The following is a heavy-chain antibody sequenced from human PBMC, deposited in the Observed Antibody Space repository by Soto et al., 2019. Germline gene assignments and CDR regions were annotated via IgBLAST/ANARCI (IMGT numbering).Heavy chain of an antibody. CDR2: ISYDGSNK. CDR3: AKDRAYCGGDCYPGNHYYYGMDV. CDR1: GFTFSSYG. D-gene: IGHD2-21*02. V-gene: IGHV3-30*18. J-gene: IGHJ6*02. Sequence: GGSLRLSCAASGFTFSSYGMHWVRQAPGKGLEWVAVISYDGSNKYYADSVKGRFTISRDNSKNTLYLQMNSLRAEDTAVYYCAKDRAYCGGDCYPGNHYYYGMDVWGQGTTVTVSS.